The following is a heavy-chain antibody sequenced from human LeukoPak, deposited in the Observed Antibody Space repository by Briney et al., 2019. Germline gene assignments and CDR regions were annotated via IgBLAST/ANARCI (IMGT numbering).Heavy chain of an antibody. V-gene: IGHV3-66*01. CDR2: IYTGGNT. J-gene: IGHJ3*02. Sequence: GGSLRLSCAASGFNVGNNFMTWVRQAPGKGLDWVSVIYTGGNTYYADSVKGRFTIFRDNSKNTLYLQMNSLRGEDTAVYYCARDSGHAFDICGQGTMVTVSS. D-gene: IGHD6-25*01. CDR3: ARDSGHAFDI. CDR1: GFNVGNNF.